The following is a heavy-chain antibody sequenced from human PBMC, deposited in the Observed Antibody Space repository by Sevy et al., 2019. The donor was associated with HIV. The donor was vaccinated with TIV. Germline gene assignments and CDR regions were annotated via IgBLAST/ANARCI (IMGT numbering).Heavy chain of an antibody. Sequence: SETLSLTCTVSGGSISSYYWGWIRQPPGKGLEWIGYIYYSGSTNYNPSLKSRVTISVDTSKNQFSLKLSSVTAADTAVYYCATTENYDFWSGSYYYYGMDVWGQGTTVTVSS. J-gene: IGHJ6*02. V-gene: IGHV4-59*01. D-gene: IGHD3-3*01. CDR1: GGSISSYY. CDR2: IYYSGST. CDR3: ATTENYDFWSGSYYYYGMDV.